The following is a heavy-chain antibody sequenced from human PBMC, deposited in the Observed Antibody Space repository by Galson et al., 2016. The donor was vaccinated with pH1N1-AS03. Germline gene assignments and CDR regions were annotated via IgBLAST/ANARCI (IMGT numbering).Heavy chain of an antibody. CDR1: GDSISSSSYY. Sequence: SETLSLTCSVSGDSISSSSYYWGWIRQPPGKGLEWIGSLFYSGSSFYNSSLKSRVTISVDTSKNQFSLRLSSLTAADTAVYYCARGHVDTTLAVDRWGQGTPVTVSS. J-gene: IGHJ5*02. V-gene: IGHV4-39*01. CDR3: ARGHVDTTLAVDR. D-gene: IGHD5-18*01. CDR2: LFYSGSS.